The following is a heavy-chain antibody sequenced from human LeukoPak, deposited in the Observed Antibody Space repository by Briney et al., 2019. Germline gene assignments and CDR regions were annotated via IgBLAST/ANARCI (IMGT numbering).Heavy chain of an antibody. CDR2: ISYSGST. J-gene: IGHJ4*02. CDR3: ARGSYASGWYDY. Sequence: SETLSLTCTVSGGSISTYYWSWIRQPPGKGLEWIGHISYSGSTNYNPSLKSRVTISVDTSKNQFSLKLNSVAAADTAVYYCARGSYASGWYDYWGQGTLVTVSS. V-gene: IGHV4-59*01. D-gene: IGHD6-19*01. CDR1: GGSISTYY.